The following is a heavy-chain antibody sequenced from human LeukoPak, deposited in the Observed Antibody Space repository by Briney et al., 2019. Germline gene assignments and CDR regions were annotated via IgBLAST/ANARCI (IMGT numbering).Heavy chain of an antibody. D-gene: IGHD5-24*01. J-gene: IGHJ4*02. CDR2: IYSSGST. CDR3: SREGRWLQLGFDY. Sequence: SETLSLTCTVSGASMSSFYWSWIRQSPGKGLEWIGYIYSSGSTNYNPSLKSRVTISVDTSKSQFSLKLGSVTAADTAVYFCSREGRWLQLGFDYWGRGTLVTVSS. CDR1: GASMSSFY. V-gene: IGHV4-59*01.